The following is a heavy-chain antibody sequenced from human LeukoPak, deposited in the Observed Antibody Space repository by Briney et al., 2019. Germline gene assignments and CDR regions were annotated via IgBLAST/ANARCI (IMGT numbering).Heavy chain of an antibody. V-gene: IGHV3-23*01. J-gene: IGHJ4*02. CDR2: ITFDGGNT. D-gene: IGHD6-19*01. Sequence: TGGSLRLSCAVSGLTFSSYVMSWVRQAPGKGLEWVSIITFDGGNTYYSSVKGRFTISRDNSKNTLYLQMSSLGAEDTAVYYCTRTHINGWCFDSWGQGTLVTVSS. CDR3: TRTHINGWCFDS. CDR1: GLTFSSYV.